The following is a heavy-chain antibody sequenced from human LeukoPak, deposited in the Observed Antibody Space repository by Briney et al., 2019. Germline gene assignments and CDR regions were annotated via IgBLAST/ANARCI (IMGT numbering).Heavy chain of an antibody. Sequence: PSETLSLTCTVSGGSISSSSYYWSWIRQPAGKGLEWIGRIYTSGSTNYNPSLKSRVTISVDTSKSQFSLKLSSVTAADTAVYYCARAGGLGYCSSTTCSEDYWGQGTLVIVSS. CDR2: IYTSGST. D-gene: IGHD2-2*01. V-gene: IGHV4-61*02. CDR1: GGSISSSSYY. CDR3: ARAGGLGYCSSTTCSEDY. J-gene: IGHJ4*02.